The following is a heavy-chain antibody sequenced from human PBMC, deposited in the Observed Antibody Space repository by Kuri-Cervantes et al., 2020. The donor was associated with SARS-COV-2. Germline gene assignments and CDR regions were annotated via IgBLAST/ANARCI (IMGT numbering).Heavy chain of an antibody. Sequence: SETLSLTCTVSGCSISSRYWSWIRQPPGKGLEWIGNIAYNGCTNYSPSLMGRVTISVDTSKNQITQKMSAVTTADTAVYFCARDYSNYFDYWGQGTLVTVSS. V-gene: IGHV4-59*11. D-gene: IGHD5-18*01. CDR2: IAYNGCT. J-gene: IGHJ4*02. CDR3: ARDYSNYFDY. CDR1: GCSISSRY.